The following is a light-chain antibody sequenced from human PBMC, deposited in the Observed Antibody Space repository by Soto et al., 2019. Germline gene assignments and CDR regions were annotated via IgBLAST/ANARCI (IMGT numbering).Light chain of an antibody. CDR1: QSVRSNY. V-gene: IGKV3-20*01. CDR3: QQYGSSPRA. J-gene: IGKJ4*01. CDR2: GAS. Sequence: EIVLTQSPGTLSLSPGERATLSCRASQSVRSNYLAWYQQKPGRAPRLLIYGASSRATGIPDRFSGSGSGTDFTLTIRRLEPEDFAVYYCQQYGSSPRALGGGTKVDIK.